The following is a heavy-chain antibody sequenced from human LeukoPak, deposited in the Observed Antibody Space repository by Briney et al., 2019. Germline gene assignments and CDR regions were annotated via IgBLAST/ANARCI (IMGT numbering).Heavy chain of an antibody. V-gene: IGHV1-18*01. J-gene: IGHJ4*02. D-gene: IGHD2-2*02. CDR2: ISAYNGNT. CDR1: GYTLTELS. CDR3: ARNLIIVVVPAAIPRYYFDY. Sequence: VASVKVSCKVSGYTLTELSMHWVRQAPGQGLEWMGWISAYNGNTNYAQKLQGRVTMTTDTSTSTAYMELRSLRSDDTAVYYCARNLIIVVVPAAIPRYYFDYWGQGTLVTVSS.